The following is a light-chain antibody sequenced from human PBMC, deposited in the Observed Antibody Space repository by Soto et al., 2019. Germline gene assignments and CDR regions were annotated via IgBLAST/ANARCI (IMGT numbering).Light chain of an antibody. V-gene: IGKV3-20*01. CDR1: QNVGSRY. J-gene: IGKJ1*01. Sequence: EIVLTQSPGTLSLSPGERATLSCRASQNVGSRYLAWYQQKPGQAPRLLISGASARAPGVPDRFTGRGSGTDFTLTISRLQSEDFAVYHCQQYNGWPLTFGPGTKVDIK. CDR3: QQYNGWPLT. CDR2: GAS.